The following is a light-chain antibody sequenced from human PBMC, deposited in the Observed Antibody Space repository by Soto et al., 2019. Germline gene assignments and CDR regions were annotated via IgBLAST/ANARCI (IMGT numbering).Light chain of an antibody. Sequence: DVVMTQSPLSLPVTLGQPASISCRSTQSLVKSDGNTYLTWFQQRPGQSPRRLIYKVSNRASVVPDRFSGSVSGADFTLIISWVEAEDVGVYYCMQGSHWPFTFGQGTQLEIK. CDR3: MQGSHWPFT. CDR2: KVS. V-gene: IGKV2-30*01. J-gene: IGKJ2*01. CDR1: QSLVKSDGNTY.